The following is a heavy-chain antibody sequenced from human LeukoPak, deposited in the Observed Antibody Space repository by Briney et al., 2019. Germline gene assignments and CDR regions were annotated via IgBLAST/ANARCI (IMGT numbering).Heavy chain of an antibody. CDR2: INTNTGNP. Sequence: ASVKVSCKASGYTFTSYGIGWVRQAPGQGLEWMGWINTNTGNPTYAQGFTGRFVFSLDTSVSTAYLQISSLKAEDTAVYYCAREPERVAVAGTRFDPWGQGTLVTVSS. V-gene: IGHV7-4-1*02. D-gene: IGHD6-19*01. CDR1: GYTFTSYG. J-gene: IGHJ5*02. CDR3: AREPERVAVAGTRFDP.